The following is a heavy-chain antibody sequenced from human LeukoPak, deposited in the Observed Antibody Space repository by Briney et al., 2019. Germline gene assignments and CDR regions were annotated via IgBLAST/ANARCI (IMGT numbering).Heavy chain of an antibody. J-gene: IGHJ4*02. CDR1: GFTFSSYN. Sequence: GGSLRLSCAASGFTFSSYNMHWVRQTPGKGLEGVSYIVSSSSSIYYAASVKGRFTISRDNAKNSLYLQMNSLRAEDTAVYYCASDVVGGTNYWGQGTLVTVSS. D-gene: IGHD1-1*01. CDR2: IVSSSSSI. CDR3: ASDVVGGTNY. V-gene: IGHV3-48*01.